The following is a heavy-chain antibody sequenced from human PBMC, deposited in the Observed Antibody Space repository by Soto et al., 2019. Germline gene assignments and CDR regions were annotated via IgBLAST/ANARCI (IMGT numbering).Heavy chain of an antibody. D-gene: IGHD5-18*01. CDR3: AREVGRGYSYGLIGAFDI. CDR2: ISAYNGNT. CDR1: GGTFSSYT. V-gene: IGHV1-18*01. Sequence: GASVKVSCKASGGTFSSYTISWVRQAPGQGLEWMGWISAYNGNTNYAQKLQGRVTMTTDTSTSTAYMELRSLRSDDTAVYYCAREVGRGYSYGLIGAFDIWGQGTMVTVSS. J-gene: IGHJ3*02.